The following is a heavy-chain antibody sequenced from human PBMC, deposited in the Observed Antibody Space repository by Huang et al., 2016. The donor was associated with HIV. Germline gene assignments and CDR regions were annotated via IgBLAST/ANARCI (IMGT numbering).Heavy chain of an antibody. CDR2: ISYDGSNE. J-gene: IGHJ5*02. D-gene: IGHD5-12*01. V-gene: IGHV3-30*18. CDR3: AKRFIAYDCFDH. Sequence: QVQLVESGGGVAQPGRSLRLSCAASGFSFSTYNMHWVRQAPGKGLVWVALISYDGSNEDYIDSVKGRFTISRDNSKNTLYLQINTLRPEDTAVYYCAKRFIAYDCFDHWGQGTLVTVSS. CDR1: GFSFSTYN.